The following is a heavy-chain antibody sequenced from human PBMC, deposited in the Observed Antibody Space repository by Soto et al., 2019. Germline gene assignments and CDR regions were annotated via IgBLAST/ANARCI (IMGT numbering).Heavy chain of an antibody. D-gene: IGHD2-15*01. Sequence: QVQLVQSGAEVKKPGASVKVSCKASGYTFTSYGISWVRQAPGQGLEWMGWISAYNGNTHYAQKLQGRVTMTTDTSTSTAYMELRSLRSDDTAVYYCARDRDIVVVVAATTIFGYWGQGTLVTVSS. CDR3: ARDRDIVVVVAATTIFGY. CDR2: ISAYNGNT. J-gene: IGHJ4*02. CDR1: GYTFTSYG. V-gene: IGHV1-18*01.